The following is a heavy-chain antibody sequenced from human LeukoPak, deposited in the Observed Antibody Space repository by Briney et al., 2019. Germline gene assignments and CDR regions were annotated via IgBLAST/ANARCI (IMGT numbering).Heavy chain of an antibody. CDR1: GFTFSSYA. Sequence: PGGSLRLSCAASGFTFSSYAMHWVRQAPGKGLEWVAVISYDGSNKYYADSVKGRFTISRDNSKSTLYLQMNSLRAEDTAVYYCARDDYSGTFDYWGQGTLVTVSS. J-gene: IGHJ4*02. D-gene: IGHD4-23*01. V-gene: IGHV3-30*01. CDR2: ISYDGSNK. CDR3: ARDDYSGTFDY.